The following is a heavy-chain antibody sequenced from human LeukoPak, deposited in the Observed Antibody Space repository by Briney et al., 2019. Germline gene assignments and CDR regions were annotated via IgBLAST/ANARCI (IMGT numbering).Heavy chain of an antibody. D-gene: IGHD6-13*01. CDR1: GFTFSSYW. V-gene: IGHV3-7*01. J-gene: IGHJ1*01. Sequence: GGSLRLSCAASGFTFSSYWMSWVRQAPGKGLEWVANIKQDGSEKYYVDSVKGRFTISRDNAKNSLYLQMNSLRAEDTAVYYCARTSIAAAGTNFQHWGQGTLVTVSS. CDR2: IKQDGSEK. CDR3: ARTSIAAAGTNFQH.